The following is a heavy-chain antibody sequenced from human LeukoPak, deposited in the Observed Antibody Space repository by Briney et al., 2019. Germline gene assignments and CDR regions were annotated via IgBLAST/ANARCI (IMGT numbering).Heavy chain of an antibody. Sequence: VGSLRLSCAASGLTFSSYGMHWVRQAPGKGLEWVAFIRYDGSNKYYADSVKGRFTISRDNSKNTLYLQMNSLRAEDTAVYYCAKDPAAITAPDYYYYYYMDVWGKGTTVTVSS. J-gene: IGHJ6*03. V-gene: IGHV3-30*02. CDR1: GLTFSSYG. CDR2: IRYDGSNK. D-gene: IGHD2-2*01. CDR3: AKDPAAITAPDYYYYYYMDV.